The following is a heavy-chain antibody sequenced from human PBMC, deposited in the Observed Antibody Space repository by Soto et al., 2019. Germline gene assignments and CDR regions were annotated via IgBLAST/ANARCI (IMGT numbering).Heavy chain of an antibody. D-gene: IGHD2-15*01. CDR1: GGTFSSYA. CDR2: IHPGGQTI. V-gene: IGHV3-48*01. J-gene: IGHJ3*01. Sequence: VQLVQSGAEVKKPGSSVKVSCKASGGTFSSYAISWVRQAPGKGLEWISYIHPGGQTIFYAESVKGRFTISRDNAKHSVYLQMNSLRAEDTAVYYCARRGSRWGRGTKVTVSS. CDR3: ARRGSR.